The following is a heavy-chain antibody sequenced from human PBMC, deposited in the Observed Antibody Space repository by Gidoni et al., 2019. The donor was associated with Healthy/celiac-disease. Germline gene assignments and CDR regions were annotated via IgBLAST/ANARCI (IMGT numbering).Heavy chain of an antibody. D-gene: IGHD1-7*01. CDR2: ISYDGSNK. CDR3: AKGTPPRSITGTKPGNAFDI. CDR1: GFTFRSYG. V-gene: IGHV3-30*18. Sequence: QVQLVESGGGVVQPGRSLRLSCAASGFTFRSYGMHWVRQAPGKALEWVAVISYDGSNKYYADSVKGRFTISRDNSKNTLYLQMNSLRAEDTAVYYCAKGTPPRSITGTKPGNAFDIWGQGTMVTVSS. J-gene: IGHJ3*02.